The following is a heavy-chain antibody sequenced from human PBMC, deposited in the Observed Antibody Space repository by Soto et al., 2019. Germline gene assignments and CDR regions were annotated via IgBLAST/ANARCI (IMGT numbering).Heavy chain of an antibody. D-gene: IGHD3-9*01. V-gene: IGHV3-48*02. Sequence: EVQLVESGGGLVQPGGSLRLSCAASGFTFSSYSMNWVRQAPGKGLEWVSYISSSSSTIYYADSVKGRFTISRDNAKNSLYLQMNSLRDEDTAVYYCARDYDILTGYGDGMDVWGQGTTVTVSS. CDR3: ARDYDILTGYGDGMDV. CDR2: ISSSSSTI. CDR1: GFTFSSYS. J-gene: IGHJ6*02.